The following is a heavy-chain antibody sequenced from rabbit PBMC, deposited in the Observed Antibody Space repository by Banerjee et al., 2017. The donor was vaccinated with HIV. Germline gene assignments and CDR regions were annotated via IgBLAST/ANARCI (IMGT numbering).Heavy chain of an antibody. CDR1: GFSFSNKYV. CDR2: IYTGDGNT. V-gene: IGHV1S47*01. J-gene: IGHJ4*01. CDR3: ARGGTYFTL. Sequence: QEQLVEYGGDLVKPGASLTLTCKASGFSFSNKYVMCWVRQAPGKGLEWIACIYTGDGNTHYASWAKGRFTISKSTSLNTVTLQMTSLTAADTATYFCARGGTYFTLWGQGTLVTVS. D-gene: IGHD7-1*01.